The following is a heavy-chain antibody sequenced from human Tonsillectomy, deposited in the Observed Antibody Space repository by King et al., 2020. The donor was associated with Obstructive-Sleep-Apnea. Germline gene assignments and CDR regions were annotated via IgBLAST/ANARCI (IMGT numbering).Heavy chain of an antibody. CDR2: IRYDGSNK. J-gene: IGHJ4*02. D-gene: IGHD4-17*01. CDR1: GFTFSSYG. V-gene: IGHV3-30*02. CDR3: AKVGDYGDYGLLDY. Sequence: QLVQSGGGVVQHGGSLRLSCAASGFTFSSYGMHWVRQAPGKGLEWVAFIRYDGSNKYYADSVKGRFTISRDNSKNTLYLQINSLRAEDTAVYYCAKVGDYGDYGLLDYWGQGTLVTVSS.